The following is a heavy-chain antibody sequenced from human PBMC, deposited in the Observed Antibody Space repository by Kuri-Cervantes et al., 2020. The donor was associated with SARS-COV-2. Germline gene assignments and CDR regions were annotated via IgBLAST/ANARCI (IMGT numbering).Heavy chain of an antibody. J-gene: IGHJ6*02. CDR3: AKDPGTMARGHYYYGMDV. Sequence: GQSLKISCAASGFTFSNCGMHWVRQAPGKGLEWVAVISYNGSNEYYADSVKGRFTISRDNSKNTLYLQVNSLRAEDTSVYYCAKDPGTMARGHYYYGMDVWGQGTTVTVSS. CDR2: ISYNGSNE. V-gene: IGHV3-30*18. D-gene: IGHD3-10*01. CDR1: GFTFSNCG.